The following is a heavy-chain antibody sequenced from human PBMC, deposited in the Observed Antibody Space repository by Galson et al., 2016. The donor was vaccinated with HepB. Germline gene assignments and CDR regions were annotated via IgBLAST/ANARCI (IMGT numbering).Heavy chain of an antibody. CDR2: IDTGNGRT. Sequence: SVKVSCKASGDSFIGYAMNWVRQAPGQRLEWMGWIDTGNGRTRYSQKFQGRVTITRDTSASTGYMEMRSLRSEDTALYYCARGRWTSTYAGYWCDFWGQGTLVTFSS. J-gene: IGHJ4*02. D-gene: IGHD2-8*02. CDR3: ARGRWTSTYAGYWCDF. V-gene: IGHV1-3*04. CDR1: GDSFIGYA.